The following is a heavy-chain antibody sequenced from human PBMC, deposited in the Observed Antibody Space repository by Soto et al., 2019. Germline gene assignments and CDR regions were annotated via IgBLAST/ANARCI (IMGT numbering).Heavy chain of an antibody. Sequence: GESLKISCKGSGYSFTSYWISWVRQMPGKGLEWMGRIDPSDSYTNYSPSFQGHVTISADKSISTAYLQWSSLKASDTAMYYCARLAYCGGDCFNWFDPRGQGTLVTVSS. D-gene: IGHD2-21*02. CDR1: GYSFTSYW. CDR2: IDPSDSYT. CDR3: ARLAYCGGDCFNWFDP. J-gene: IGHJ5*02. V-gene: IGHV5-10-1*01.